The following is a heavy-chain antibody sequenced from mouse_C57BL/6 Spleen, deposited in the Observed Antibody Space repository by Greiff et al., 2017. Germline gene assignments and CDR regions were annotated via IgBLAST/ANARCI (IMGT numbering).Heavy chain of an antibody. CDR3: ARRGHYSNLRGYFDV. Sequence: QVQLQQPGAELVRPGSSVKLSCKASGYTFTSYWMDWVKQRPGQGLEWIGNIYPSDSETHYNQKFKDKATLTVDKSSSTAYMQLSSLTSEDSAVYYCARRGHYSNLRGYFDVWGTGTTVTVSS. CDR1: GYTFTSYW. D-gene: IGHD2-5*01. CDR2: IYPSDSET. J-gene: IGHJ1*03. V-gene: IGHV1-61*01.